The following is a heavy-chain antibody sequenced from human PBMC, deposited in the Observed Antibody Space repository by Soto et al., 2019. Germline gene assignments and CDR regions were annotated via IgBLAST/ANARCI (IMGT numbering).Heavy chain of an antibody. V-gene: IGHV3-21*01. J-gene: IGHJ6*03. D-gene: IGHD1-26*01. Sequence: GGSLRLSCAASGFTFSSYSMNWVRQAPGKGLEWVSSISTSSSYIYYADSLKGRFTISRDNAKNSLYLQMNSLRAEDTAVYYCARVLRGTYYERYYYYMDVWGKGTTVTVSS. CDR1: GFTFSSYS. CDR2: ISTSSSYI. CDR3: ARVLRGTYYERYYYYMDV.